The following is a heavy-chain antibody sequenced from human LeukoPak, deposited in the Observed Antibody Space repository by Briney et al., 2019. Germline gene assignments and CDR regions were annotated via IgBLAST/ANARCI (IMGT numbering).Heavy chain of an antibody. D-gene: IGHD2-8*01. V-gene: IGHV5-51*01. Sequence: GASLEISWQGPGSIFTGYWSGGVGRLPGKGLAWLGIIYPDDSDTRHSRSFQGQVTISADKSISTAYLQWSSLKASDTAMYYCAIFPYATDLFDSWGQGTLVTASS. CDR2: IYPDDSDT. J-gene: IGHJ4*02. CDR1: GSIFTGYW. CDR3: AIFPYATDLFDS.